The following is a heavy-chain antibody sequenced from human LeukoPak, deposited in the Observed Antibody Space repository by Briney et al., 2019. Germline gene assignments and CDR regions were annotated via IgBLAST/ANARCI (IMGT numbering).Heavy chain of an antibody. CDR3: ARGGIPAAYFDY. V-gene: IGHV1-69*13. J-gene: IGHJ4*02. CDR2: IIPIFGTA. CDR1: GGTFSSYA. D-gene: IGHD2-2*01. Sequence: SVKVSCKASGGTFSSYAISWVRQAPGQGLEWMGGIIPIFGTANYAQKFQGKVTITADESTSTAYMELSSLRSEDTAVYYCARGGIPAAYFDYWGQGTLVTVSS.